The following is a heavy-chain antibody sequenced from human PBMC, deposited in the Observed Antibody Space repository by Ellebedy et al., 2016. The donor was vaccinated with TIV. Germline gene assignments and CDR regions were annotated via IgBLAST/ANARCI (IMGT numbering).Heavy chain of an antibody. D-gene: IGHD3-3*01. CDR3: AGGKGVVADLDYCDY. Sequence: AASVKVSCKASGGTFSSSAISWVRQAPGQGLEWRGGIMPIFGAMKYEQKFQDRVTITGDESTVTAYMEPSSLRSDETAVYYCAGGKGVVADLDYCDYWGQGTQVTVSS. CDR2: IMPIFGAM. V-gene: IGHV1-69*13. J-gene: IGHJ4*02. CDR1: GGTFSSSA.